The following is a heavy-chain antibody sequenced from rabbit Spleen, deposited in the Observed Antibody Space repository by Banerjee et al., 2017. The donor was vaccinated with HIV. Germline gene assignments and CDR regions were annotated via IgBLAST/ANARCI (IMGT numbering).Heavy chain of an antibody. J-gene: IGHJ6*01. Sequence: QSLEESGGGLVQPEGSLTLTCKASGFSFSSSDYICWVRQAPGKGLEWISCIAGSSSGFTYSSTWATGRFPISKTSSTTVTLQMTSLTVADTATYFCVRDTGTSFSSYGMDLWGQGTLVTVS. CDR3: VRDTGTSFSSYGMDL. CDR2: IAGSSSGFT. V-gene: IGHV1S40*01. CDR1: GFSFSSSDY. D-gene: IGHD7-1*01.